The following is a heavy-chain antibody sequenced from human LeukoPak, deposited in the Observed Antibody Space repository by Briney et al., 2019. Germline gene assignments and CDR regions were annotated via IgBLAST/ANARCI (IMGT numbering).Heavy chain of an antibody. CDR1: GFTFSSYA. D-gene: IGHD1-26*01. V-gene: IGHV3-64*01. J-gene: IGHJ3*02. Sequence: GGSLRLSCAASGFTFSSYAMHWVRQAPGKGLEYVSAISSNGGSTYYANSVKGRFTISRDNSKDTLYLQMNSLRAEDTAVYYCARAGSGSHPKELGAFDIWGQGTMVIVSS. CDR3: ARAGSGSHPKELGAFDI. CDR2: ISSNGGST.